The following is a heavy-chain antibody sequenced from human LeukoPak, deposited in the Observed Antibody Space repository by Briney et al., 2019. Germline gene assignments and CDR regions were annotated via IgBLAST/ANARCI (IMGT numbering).Heavy chain of an antibody. CDR3: AGAKFATHGVIDY. D-gene: IGHD2-15*01. J-gene: IGHJ4*02. Sequence: SVKVSCKASGGTFSSYAISWVRQAPGQGLEWMGGIIPIFGTANYAQKFQGRVTITADESTSTAYMELSSLRAEDTAVYYCAGAKFATHGVIDYWGQGTLVTVTS. V-gene: IGHV1-69*01. CDR2: IIPIFGTA. CDR1: GGTFSSYA.